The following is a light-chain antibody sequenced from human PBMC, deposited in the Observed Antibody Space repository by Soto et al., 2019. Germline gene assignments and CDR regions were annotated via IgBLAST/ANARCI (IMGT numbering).Light chain of an antibody. CDR3: SSYTSNNAWV. CDR2: DVS. Sequence: QSALTQPASVSGSPGQSITLSCTGTSSDVGGYNYVSWYQQHPGKAPKLMIYDVSNLPSGVSNRFSGSKSGNTASLTISGLQAEDEADYYCSSYTSNNAWVFGGGTKVTVL. V-gene: IGLV2-14*01. CDR1: SSDVGGYNY. J-gene: IGLJ3*02.